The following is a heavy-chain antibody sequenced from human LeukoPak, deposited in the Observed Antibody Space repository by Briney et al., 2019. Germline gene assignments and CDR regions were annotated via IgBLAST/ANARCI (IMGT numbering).Heavy chain of an antibody. D-gene: IGHD3-10*01. CDR2: IYYSGST. CDR3: ARLVYYGSGSYLYYFDF. CDR1: GGSISSSSYY. V-gene: IGHV4-39*01. J-gene: IGHJ4*02. Sequence: PSETLSLTCSVSGGSISSSSYYWGWIRQPPGKGLEWIGSIYYSGSTHYNPSLKSRVTISVGTSKNQFSLKLSSVTAAGTAVYYCARLVYYGSGSYLYYFDFWGQGTLVTVSS.